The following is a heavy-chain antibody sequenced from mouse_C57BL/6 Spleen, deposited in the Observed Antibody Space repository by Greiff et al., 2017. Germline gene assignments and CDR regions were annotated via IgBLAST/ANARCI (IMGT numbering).Heavy chain of an antibody. V-gene: IGHV6-3*01. CDR3: TGIYDYDGASWYFDV. Sequence: EVKLMESGGGLVQPGGSMKLSCVASGFTFSNYWMNWVRQSPEKGLEWVAQIRLKSDNYATHYAESVKGRFTISRDDSKSSVYLQMNNLRAEDTGIYYCTGIYDYDGASWYFDVWGTGTTVTVSS. CDR2: IRLKSDNYAT. CDR1: GFTFSNYW. J-gene: IGHJ1*03. D-gene: IGHD2-4*01.